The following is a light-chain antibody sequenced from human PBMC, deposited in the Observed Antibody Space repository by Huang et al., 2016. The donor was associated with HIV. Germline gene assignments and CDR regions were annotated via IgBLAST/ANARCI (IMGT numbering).Light chain of an antibody. CDR1: QGIGRW. Sequence: DIQMTQSPSSVSASVGDRVTITCRASQGIGRWLAWYQQKPGKAPKLLIYAASNLHSGVPSRFSGSGSGTEFTLIISSLQPEDFTTYYCQQANSFPYTFGQGTKLEI. CDR2: AAS. CDR3: QQANSFPYT. J-gene: IGKJ2*01. V-gene: IGKV1-12*01.